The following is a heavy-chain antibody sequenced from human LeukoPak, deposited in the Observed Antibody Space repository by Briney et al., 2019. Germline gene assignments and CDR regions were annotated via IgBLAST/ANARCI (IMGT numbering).Heavy chain of an antibody. CDR2: ISGSGGST. J-gene: IGHJ4*02. CDR1: GFTFGSYA. CDR3: AKDGKYYYDSSGYPHYFDY. D-gene: IGHD3-22*01. Sequence: PGGSLRLSCAASGFTFGSYAMSWVRQAPGKGLEWVSAISGSGGSTYYADSVKGRFTISRDNSKNTLYLQMNSLRAEDTAVYYCAKDGKYYYDSSGYPHYFDYWGQGTLVTVSS. V-gene: IGHV3-23*01.